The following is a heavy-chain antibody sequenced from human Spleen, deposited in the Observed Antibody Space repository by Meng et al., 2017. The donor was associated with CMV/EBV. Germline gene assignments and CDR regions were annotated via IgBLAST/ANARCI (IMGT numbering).Heavy chain of an antibody. V-gene: IGHV5-51*01. Sequence: KVSCKGSGYSFTSYWIGWVRQMPGKGLEWMGIIYPGDSDTRYSPSFQGQVTISADKSISTAYLQWSSLKASDTAMYYCARPGAGHSNSWYGGCADYWGQGTLVTVSS. CDR3: ARPGAGHSNSWYGGCADY. CDR2: IYPGDSDT. J-gene: IGHJ4*02. CDR1: GYSFTSYW. D-gene: IGHD6-13*01.